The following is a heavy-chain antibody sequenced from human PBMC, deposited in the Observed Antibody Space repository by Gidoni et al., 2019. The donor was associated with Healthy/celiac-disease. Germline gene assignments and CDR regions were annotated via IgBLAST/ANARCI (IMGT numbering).Heavy chain of an antibody. D-gene: IGHD6-19*01. V-gene: IGHV3-30*04. J-gene: IGHJ4*02. CDR3: ARDPERQYSSGWYTVDY. CDR1: GFTFSSYA. CDR2: ISYDGSNK. Sequence: QVQLVESGGGVVQPGRSLRLSCAASGFTFSSYAMHWVRQAPGKGLEWVAVISYDGSNKYYADSVKGRFTISRDNSKNTLYLQMTSLRAEDTAVYYCARDPERQYSSGWYTVDYWGQGTLVTVSS.